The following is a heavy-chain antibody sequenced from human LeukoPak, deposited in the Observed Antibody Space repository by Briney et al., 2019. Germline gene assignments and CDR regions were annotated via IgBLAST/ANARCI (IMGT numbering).Heavy chain of an antibody. Sequence: GGSLRLSCAASGFTFSSYWMSCVRQAPGQGLECVANINEDGSKKYYVDSVKGRLTISRDNAEKSLYLQMNSLRAEDTAVYYCAKDPGDSAVAGTGYWGQGTLVTVSS. J-gene: IGHJ4*02. CDR1: GFTFSSYW. CDR3: AKDPGDSAVAGTGY. D-gene: IGHD6-19*01. CDR2: INEDGSKK. V-gene: IGHV3-7*01.